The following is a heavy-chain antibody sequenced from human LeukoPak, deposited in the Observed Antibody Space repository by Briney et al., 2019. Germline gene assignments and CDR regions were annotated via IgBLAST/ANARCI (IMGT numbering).Heavy chain of an antibody. V-gene: IGHV3-23*01. Sequence: GGSLRLFCAASGFTFSRYYMSWVRQTPGKGLEWVSGISGNGVKTFYADSVKGRFTISRDNSKKTVDLQMNSLRVEDTAIFYCAKIVVPAAYYFYGMDVWGQGTTVTVSS. CDR2: ISGNGVKT. CDR3: AKIVVPAAYYFYGMDV. D-gene: IGHD2-2*01. CDR1: GFTFSRYY. J-gene: IGHJ6*02.